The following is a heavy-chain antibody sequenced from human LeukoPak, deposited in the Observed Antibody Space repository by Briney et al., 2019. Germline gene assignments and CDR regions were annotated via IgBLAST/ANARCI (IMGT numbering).Heavy chain of an antibody. V-gene: IGHV3-30*02. CDR1: GFTFSKYG. CDR3: ARDGVKSAYYYYYMDV. D-gene: IGHD2-8*01. Sequence: GGSLRLSCVVSGFTFSKYGMHWVRQAPDKGLEWVTFIWSDGSKKYYADSVKGRFTISRDNSKNTLYLQMNSLRAEDTAVYYCARDGVKSAYYYYYMDVWGKGTTVTVSS. J-gene: IGHJ6*03. CDR2: IWSDGSKK.